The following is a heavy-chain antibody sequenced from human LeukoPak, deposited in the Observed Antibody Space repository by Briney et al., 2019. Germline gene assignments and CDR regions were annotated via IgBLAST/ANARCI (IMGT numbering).Heavy chain of an antibody. Sequence: GGSLRLSCAASGFIFSSYNMNWVRQAPGKGLEWVSSITTSSSFIYYADSVKGRFTISRDNAKNSLFLQMNSLRAEDTALYYCAREKASGRVRGDGDLDYWGQGTLVTVSS. CDR3: AREKASGRVRGDGDLDY. V-gene: IGHV3-21*01. CDR1: GFIFSSYN. D-gene: IGHD3-10*01. J-gene: IGHJ4*02. CDR2: ITTSSSFI.